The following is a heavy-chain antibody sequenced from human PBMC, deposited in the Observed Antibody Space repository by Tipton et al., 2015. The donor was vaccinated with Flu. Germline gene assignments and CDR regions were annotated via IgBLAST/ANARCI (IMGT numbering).Heavy chain of an antibody. CDR3: ASSYSSGWYGSGAFDI. V-gene: IGHV4-39*07. Sequence: TLPLTCTVSGGSISSSSYYWGWIRQPPGKGLEWIGSIYYSGSTYYNPSLKSRVTISVDTSKNQFSLKLSSVTAADTAVYYCASSYSSGWYGSGAFDIWGQGTMVTVSS. CDR2: IYYSGST. J-gene: IGHJ3*02. D-gene: IGHD6-19*01. CDR1: GGSISSSSYY.